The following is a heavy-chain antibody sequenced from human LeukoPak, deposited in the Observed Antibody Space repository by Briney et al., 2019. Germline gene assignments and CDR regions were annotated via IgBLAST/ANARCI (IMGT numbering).Heavy chain of an antibody. D-gene: IGHD3-10*01. CDR1: GYTLTGYY. CDR3: ARDQGWFGELTFDY. Sequence: ASVKVSCKASGYTLTGYYMHWVRQAPGQGHEWMGWINPNSGGTNYAQKFQGRVTMTRDTSISTAYVELSRLRSDDTAVYYCARDQGWFGELTFDYWGQGTLVTVSS. CDR2: INPNSGGT. J-gene: IGHJ4*02. V-gene: IGHV1-2*02.